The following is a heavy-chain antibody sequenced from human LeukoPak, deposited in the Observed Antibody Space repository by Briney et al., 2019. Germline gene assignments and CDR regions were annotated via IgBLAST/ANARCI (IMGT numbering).Heavy chain of an antibody. CDR2: VNRDGSET. CDR3: ARNNGMDV. Sequence: GGSLRLSCAASGFALSSHWMTWVRQVPGRGPEWVANVNRDGSETYYLDSVKGRFTNSKDNAKNSLYLQMNSLRAEDTALYHCARNNGMDVWGQGTTVIVSS. J-gene: IGHJ6*02. CDR1: GFALSSHW. V-gene: IGHV3-7*03.